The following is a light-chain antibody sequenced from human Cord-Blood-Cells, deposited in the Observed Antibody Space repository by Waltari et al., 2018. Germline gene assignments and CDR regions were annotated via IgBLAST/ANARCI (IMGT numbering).Light chain of an antibody. Sequence: EIVLTPSPATLSVSHGERATLSCRASQSVSSNLAWYQQKPGQAPRLLIYGASTRATGIPARFSGSGSGTEFTLTISSLQSEDFAVYYCQQYNNWPMYTFGQGTKLEIK. CDR3: QQYNNWPMYT. CDR1: QSVSSN. V-gene: IGKV3-15*01. CDR2: GAS. J-gene: IGKJ2*01.